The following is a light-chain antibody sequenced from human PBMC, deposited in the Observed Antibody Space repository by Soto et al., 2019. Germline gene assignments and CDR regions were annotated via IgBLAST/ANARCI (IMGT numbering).Light chain of an antibody. V-gene: IGKV3-20*01. Sequence: TQSPATLSVSPGDRATLSCRASQSINSTLAWYQQQPGQAPRLLIYDASNRATGIPARFSGSGSGTDFTLTISRLEPEDFAVYYCQQYGSSSITFGQGTRLEIK. CDR3: QQYGSSSIT. CDR2: DAS. CDR1: QSINST. J-gene: IGKJ5*01.